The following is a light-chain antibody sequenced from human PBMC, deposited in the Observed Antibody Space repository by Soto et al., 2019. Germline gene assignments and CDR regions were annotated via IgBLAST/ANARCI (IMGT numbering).Light chain of an antibody. CDR1: QGISSY. CDR2: KTS. Sequence: IQLTQSPPSLSASVGDRVTITCRASQGISSYLAWYQQKPGKAPKLLIYKTSILENGVPSRFSGSGSGTESTLSISSLQPDDFATYYCHQYNSYWTFGQGTKVDIK. CDR3: HQYNSYWT. V-gene: IGKV1-5*03. J-gene: IGKJ1*01.